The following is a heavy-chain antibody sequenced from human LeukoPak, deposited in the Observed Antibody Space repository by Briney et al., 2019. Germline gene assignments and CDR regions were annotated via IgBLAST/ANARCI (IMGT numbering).Heavy chain of an antibody. CDR2: ISSSGGST. J-gene: IGHJ4*02. CDR1: GFSFSSYA. Sequence: GGSLRLSCVASGFSFSSYAMSWVRQAPGKGLEWVSTISSSGGSTYYADSVKGRFTISRDNSKSTLYLQMNSLRAEDTAVYYCAKATFASSWNLYFDYWGQGTLVTVSS. CDR3: AKATFASSWNLYFDY. D-gene: IGHD6-13*01. V-gene: IGHV3-23*01.